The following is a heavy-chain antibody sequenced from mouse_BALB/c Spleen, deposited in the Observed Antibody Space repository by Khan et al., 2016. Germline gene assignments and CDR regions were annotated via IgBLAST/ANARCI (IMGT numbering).Heavy chain of an antibody. J-gene: IGHJ2*01. CDR3: VRGFWFY. D-gene: IGHD2-2*01. CDR1: GYTFNEYT. CDR2: FNPMNGGP. Sequence: VRLQQSGPELVKPGTSVKMSCMTSGYTFNEYTIHWVKQSHGKSLEWIGDFNPMNGGPTYNQKFKGKATLTVDKSSSTAYMELRSLTSEDSAVYYCVRGFWFYWGQGTTLTVSS. V-gene: IGHV1-22*01.